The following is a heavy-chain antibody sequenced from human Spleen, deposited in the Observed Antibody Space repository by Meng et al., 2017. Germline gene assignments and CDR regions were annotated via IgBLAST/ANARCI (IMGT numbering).Heavy chain of an antibody. V-gene: IGHV1-2*06. J-gene: IGHJ4*02. Sequence: QVQLGPLGAGVKEPGASVKVPCKPSGYPFTAYYIPWVRQAPGQGLEWMGHIIPNSGDTLYAPKFQGRVSMTADTSIGTAYVELSGLRSDDTAIYYCVRDENISLGKLFGDYWGQGTLVTVSS. CDR3: VRDENISLGKLFGDY. D-gene: IGHD2-21*01. CDR1: GYPFTAYY. CDR2: IIPNSGDT.